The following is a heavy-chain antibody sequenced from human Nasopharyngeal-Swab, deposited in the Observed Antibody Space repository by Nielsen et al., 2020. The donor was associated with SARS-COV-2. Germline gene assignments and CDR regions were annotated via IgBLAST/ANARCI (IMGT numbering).Heavy chain of an antibody. CDR3: TREDIVGPLLDY. D-gene: IGHD1-26*01. Sequence: WVRQAPGQGLEWMGIINPSGDTASYAQKFQGRVTMTRDTSTSTVYMDLSSLRSEDTAVYYCTREDIVGPLLDYWGQGTLVTVSS. V-gene: IGHV1-46*01. J-gene: IGHJ4*02. CDR2: INPSGDTA.